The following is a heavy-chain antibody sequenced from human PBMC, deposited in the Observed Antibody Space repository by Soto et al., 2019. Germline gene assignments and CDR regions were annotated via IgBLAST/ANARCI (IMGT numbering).Heavy chain of an antibody. CDR3: ARVPATLSMVRGVIPYYFDY. D-gene: IGHD3-10*01. CDR1: GGTFSSYA. Sequence: SVKVSCKASGGTFSSYAISWVRQAPGQGLEWMGGIIPIFGTANYTQKFQGRVTITADESTSTAYMELSSLRSEDTAVYYCARVPATLSMVRGVIPYYFDYWGQGTLVTVSS. CDR2: IIPIFGTA. J-gene: IGHJ4*02. V-gene: IGHV1-69*13.